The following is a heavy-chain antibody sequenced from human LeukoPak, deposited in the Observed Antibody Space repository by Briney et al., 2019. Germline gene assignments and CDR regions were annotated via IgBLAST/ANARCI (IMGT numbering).Heavy chain of an antibody. CDR2: INPNSGGT. CDR3: ARDLDRIETGTTDDAFDI. V-gene: IGHV1-2*02. J-gene: IGHJ3*02. CDR1: GYTFTGYY. Sequence: GASVKVSCKASGYTFTGYYMHWVRQAPGQGLEWMGWINPNSGGTNYAQKFQGRVTMTRDTSISTAYMELSGLRSDDTAVYYCARDLDRIETGTTDDAFDIWGQGTMVTVSS. D-gene: IGHD1/OR15-1a*01.